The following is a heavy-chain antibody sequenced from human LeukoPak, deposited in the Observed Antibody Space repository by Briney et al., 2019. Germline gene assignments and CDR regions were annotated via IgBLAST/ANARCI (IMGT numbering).Heavy chain of an antibody. V-gene: IGHV3-30-3*02. CDR3: AKLYDFSV. CDR2: ISYDGSNK. J-gene: IGHJ6*04. Sequence: PGGSLRLSCAASGFTFSSYAMHWVRQAPGKGLEWVAVISYDGSNKYYADSVKGRFTISRDNSKNTLYLQMNSLRAEDTAVYYCAKLYDFSVWGKGTTVTVSS. CDR1: GFTFSSYA. D-gene: IGHD3-3*01.